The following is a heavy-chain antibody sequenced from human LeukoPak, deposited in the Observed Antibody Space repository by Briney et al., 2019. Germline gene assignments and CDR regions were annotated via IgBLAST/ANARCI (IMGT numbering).Heavy chain of an antibody. D-gene: IGHD3-10*01. J-gene: IGHJ4*02. CDR1: GFTFSGYA. Sequence: PGGSLRLSCVASGFTFSGYAMSWVRQAPGKGLEWVSSISGSGASTYYADSVKGRFTSSRDNPKNTLYLQVNNLRAEDTAVYYCAKESRYYYGSGSFSSQFDYWGQGNLVTVSS. CDR2: ISGSGAST. V-gene: IGHV3-23*01. CDR3: AKESRYYYGSGSFSSQFDY.